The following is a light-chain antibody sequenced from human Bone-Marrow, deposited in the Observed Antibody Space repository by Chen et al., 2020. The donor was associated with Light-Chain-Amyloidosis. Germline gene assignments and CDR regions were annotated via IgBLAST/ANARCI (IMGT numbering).Light chain of an antibody. CDR3: QVWDRSSDRPV. CDR1: NIGSTS. Sequence: SYVLTQPSSVSVALGQTATIACGGNNIGSTSVHWYQQTPGQAPLLVVYDDSYRPSGIPERLSGSNAGITATLTISRVEAGDEADYCCQVWDRSSDRPVFGGGTKLTVL. J-gene: IGLJ3*02. CDR2: DDS. V-gene: IGLV3-21*02.